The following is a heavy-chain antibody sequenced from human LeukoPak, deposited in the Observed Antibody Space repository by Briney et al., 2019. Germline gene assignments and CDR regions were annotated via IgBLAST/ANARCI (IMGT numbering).Heavy chain of an antibody. D-gene: IGHD2-15*01. CDR3: ANGGYCSGGSCRLLDY. Sequence: PGGTLRLSCAASGFTFSSYGMSWVRQAPGKGLEWVSAISGSGGSTYYADSVKGRFTISRDNSKNTLYLQMNSLRAEDTAVYYCANGGYCSGGSCRLLDYWGQGTLVTVSS. V-gene: IGHV3-23*01. CDR2: ISGSGGST. J-gene: IGHJ4*02. CDR1: GFTFSSYG.